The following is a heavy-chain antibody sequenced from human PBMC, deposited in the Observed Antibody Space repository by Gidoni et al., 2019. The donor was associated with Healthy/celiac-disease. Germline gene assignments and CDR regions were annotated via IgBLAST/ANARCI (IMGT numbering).Heavy chain of an antibody. V-gene: IGHV4-34*01. J-gene: IGHJ4*02. CDR3: ARKGSYSNSNFDY. CDR1: GGSFSGYY. Sequence: QVQLQQWGAGLLKPSETLSLTCAVYGGSFSGYYWSWIRQPPGKGLEWIGEINHSVSTNYNPSLKSRVTISVDTSKNQFSLKLSSVTAADTAVYYCARKGSYSNSNFDYWGQGTLVTVSS. CDR2: INHSVST. D-gene: IGHD4-4*01.